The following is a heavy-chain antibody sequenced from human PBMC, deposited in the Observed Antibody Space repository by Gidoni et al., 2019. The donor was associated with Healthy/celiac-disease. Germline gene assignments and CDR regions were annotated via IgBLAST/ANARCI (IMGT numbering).Heavy chain of an antibody. V-gene: IGHV5-51*03. CDR1: AYSLTSYW. CDR3: ASGVWSSSWYPLGY. Sequence: EVQLVLSGAEVNKPADSLKFSCKGSAYSLTSYWIGWVRQMPGKGLEWMGIIYPGDSDTRYSPAFQGKVTISADKSISTAYLQWSSLKASDTAMYYCASGVWSSSWYPLGYWGQGTLVTVSS. J-gene: IGHJ4*02. D-gene: IGHD6-13*01. CDR2: IYPGDSDT.